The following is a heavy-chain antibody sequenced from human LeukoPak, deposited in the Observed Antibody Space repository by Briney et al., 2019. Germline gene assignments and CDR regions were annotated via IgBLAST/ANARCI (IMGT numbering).Heavy chain of an antibody. D-gene: IGHD3-9*01. CDR1: GYTFTGYY. V-gene: IGHV1-2*02. CDR2: VNPNSGGT. Sequence: ASVKVSCKASGYTFTGYYMHWVRQAPGQGLEWMGWVNPNSGGTNYAQKFQGSVTMTRDTSISTAYMELSRLRSDDTAVYYCAREMGEYYDILTGYFPFDYWSQGTLVTVSS. J-gene: IGHJ4*02. CDR3: AREMGEYYDILTGYFPFDY.